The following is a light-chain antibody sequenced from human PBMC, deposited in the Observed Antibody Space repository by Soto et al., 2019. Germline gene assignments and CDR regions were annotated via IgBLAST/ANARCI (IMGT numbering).Light chain of an antibody. J-gene: IGKJ1*01. CDR3: QQYGTSPWT. Sequence: DIVLTQSPGTLSLSPGERATLSCRASQSVSNNYLAWYQQKPGQAPRLLIYGASSRATGIPDRFSGSGSGTDLTLTVSRLEPEDFAVYYCQQYGTSPWTFGQGTKVDIK. CDR2: GAS. CDR1: QSVSNNY. V-gene: IGKV3-20*01.